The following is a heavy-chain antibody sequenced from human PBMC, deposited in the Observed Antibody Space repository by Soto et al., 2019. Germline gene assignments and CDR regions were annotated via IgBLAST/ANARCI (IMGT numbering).Heavy chain of an antibody. D-gene: IGHD2-8*01. J-gene: IGHJ6*02. CDR3: ARENIVLMMYALNHGMDV. CDR2: IIPSAGST. V-gene: IGHV1-46*01. CDR1: GYTFTSYY. Sequence: ASVKVSCKASGYTFTSYYMHWVRQAPGQGLEGMGIIIPSAGSTSYAQQLQGRVTMTRDTCTSTVYMEMSSLRPEDTALYYCARENIVLMMYALNHGMDVWGQGTTFTSP.